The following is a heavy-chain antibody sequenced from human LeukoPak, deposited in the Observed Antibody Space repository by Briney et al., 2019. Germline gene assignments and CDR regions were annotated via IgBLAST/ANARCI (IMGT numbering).Heavy chain of an antibody. CDR1: GFTFSSYA. D-gene: IGHD3-3*01. J-gene: IGHJ4*02. CDR2: ISYDGSNK. CDR3: ACSEDFWSGPNLDY. Sequence: GGSLRLSCAASGFTFSSYAMHWVRQAPGKGLEWVAVISYDGSNKYYADSVKGRFTISRDNSKNTLYLQMNSLRAEDTAVYYCACSEDFWSGPNLDYWGQGTLVTVSS. V-gene: IGHV3-30-3*01.